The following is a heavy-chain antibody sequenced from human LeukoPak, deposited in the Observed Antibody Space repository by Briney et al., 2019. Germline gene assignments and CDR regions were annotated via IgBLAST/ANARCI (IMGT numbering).Heavy chain of an antibody. V-gene: IGHV4-59*02. J-gene: IGHJ4*02. CDR1: GGSVSTYY. Sequence: SETLSLTCTVSGGSVSTYYWNWIRQPPGKGLEWIGYIYYSGYTNYNPSLKSRVTISVDTSKNQFSLKLSSVTAADTAVYYCARIGHEDYYFDYWGQGTLVTVSS. CDR2: IYYSGYT. CDR3: ARIGHEDYYFDY.